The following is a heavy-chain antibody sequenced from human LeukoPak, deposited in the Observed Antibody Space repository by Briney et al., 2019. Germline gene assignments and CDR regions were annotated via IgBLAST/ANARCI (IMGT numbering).Heavy chain of an antibody. CDR1: GFTVSSNY. Sequence: GGSLRPSCAASGFTVSSNYMSWVRQAPGKGLEWVSAISGSGGSTYYADSVKGRFTISRDNSKNTLYLQMNSLRAEDTAVYYCAKDHADTIGNYWGQGTLVTVSS. CDR2: ISGSGGST. J-gene: IGHJ4*02. CDR3: AKDHADTIGNY. D-gene: IGHD3-3*01. V-gene: IGHV3-23*01.